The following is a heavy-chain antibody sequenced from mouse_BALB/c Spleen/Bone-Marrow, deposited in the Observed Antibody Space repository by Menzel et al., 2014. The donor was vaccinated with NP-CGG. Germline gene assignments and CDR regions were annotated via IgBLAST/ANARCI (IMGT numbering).Heavy chain of an antibody. Sequence: EVMLVESGGGLVQPGGSLKLSCAASGFDFSRYWMSWVRQAPGKGPEWIGEINPDSSPINYTPSLKDKFIISRDNAKNTLYLQMRKVRSEDTALYYCARPHYYGSNAMDYWGQGTSVTVSS. J-gene: IGHJ4*01. D-gene: IGHD1-2*01. CDR1: GFDFSRYW. CDR2: INPDSSPI. V-gene: IGHV4-1*02. CDR3: ARPHYYGSNAMDY.